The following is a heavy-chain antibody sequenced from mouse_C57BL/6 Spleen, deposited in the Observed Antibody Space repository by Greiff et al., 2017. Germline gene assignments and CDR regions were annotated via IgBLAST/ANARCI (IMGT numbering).Heavy chain of an antibody. D-gene: IGHD3-2*02. CDR1: GYTFTSYW. V-gene: IGHV1-52*01. Sequence: QVQLQQPGAELVRPGSSVKLSCKASGYTFTSYWMHWVKQRPIQGLEWIGNIDPSDSETHYNQKFKDKDTLTVDKSSSTAYMQLSSLTSEDSAVYYCARSGGPERAMDYWGQGTSVTVSS. J-gene: IGHJ4*01. CDR3: ARSGGPERAMDY. CDR2: IDPSDSET.